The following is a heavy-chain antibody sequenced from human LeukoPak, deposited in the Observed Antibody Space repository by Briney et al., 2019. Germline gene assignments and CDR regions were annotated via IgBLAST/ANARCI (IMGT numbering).Heavy chain of an antibody. CDR3: ARDRLRFLGKYNWFDP. D-gene: IGHD3-3*01. J-gene: IGHJ5*02. V-gene: IGHV1-69*13. CDR1: GGTFSSYA. CDR2: IIPIFGTA. Sequence: SVKVSCKASGGTFSSYAISWVRQAPGQGLEWMGGIIPIFGTANYAQKFQGRVTITADESTSTAYMELSSLRSEDTAVYYGARDRLRFLGKYNWFDPWGQGTLVTVSS.